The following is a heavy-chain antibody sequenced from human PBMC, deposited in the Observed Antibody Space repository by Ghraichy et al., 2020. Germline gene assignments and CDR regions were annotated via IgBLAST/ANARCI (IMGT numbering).Heavy chain of an antibody. V-gene: IGHV4-31*03. CDR2: IYYSGST. CDR1: GGSISSGGYY. J-gene: IGHJ4*02. Sequence: SETLSLTCTVSGGSISSGGYYWSWIRQHPGKGLEWIGYIYYSGSTYYNPSLKSRVTISVDTSKNQFSLKLSSVTAADTAVYYCARGAVLLVYYFDYWGQGTLVTVSS. D-gene: IGHD3-10*01. CDR3: ARGAVLLVYYFDY.